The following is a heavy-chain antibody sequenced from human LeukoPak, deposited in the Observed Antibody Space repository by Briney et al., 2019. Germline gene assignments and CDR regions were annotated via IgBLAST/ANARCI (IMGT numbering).Heavy chain of an antibody. CDR2: ISSSGSTI. CDR1: GFTFSSYE. J-gene: IGHJ4*02. V-gene: IGHV3-48*03. Sequence: GGSLRLSCAASGFTFSSYEMNWVRQAPGKGLEWVSYISSSGSTIYYADSVKGRFTISRDNAKNSLYLQMNSLRAEDTAVYYCASAIAAAGGGYWGQGTLVTVSS. D-gene: IGHD6-13*01. CDR3: ASAIAAAGGGY.